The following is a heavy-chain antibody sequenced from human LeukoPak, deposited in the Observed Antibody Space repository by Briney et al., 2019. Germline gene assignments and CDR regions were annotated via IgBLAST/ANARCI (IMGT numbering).Heavy chain of an antibody. V-gene: IGHV3-7*01. CDR2: IKQDGSEK. J-gene: IGHJ4*02. CDR1: GFIFSSYW. D-gene: IGHD3-10*01. Sequence: PGGSLRLSCAASGFIFSSYWMSWVRQPPGKGLEWVANIKQDGSEKYYVDSVKGRFTISRDNAKNSLYLQMNSLRAEDTAVYYCARDAGGVGSYYMFDYWGQGTLVTVSS. CDR3: ARDAGGVGSYYMFDY.